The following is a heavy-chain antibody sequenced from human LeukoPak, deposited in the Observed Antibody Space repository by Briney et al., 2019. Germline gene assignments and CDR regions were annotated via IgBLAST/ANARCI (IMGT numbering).Heavy chain of an antibody. Sequence: PSETLSLTCTVSGGVITGYYWSWLRQPPGKGLEWIGYIYYSGSTNYNPSLKSRVTMSLGTSKKQFSLKLSSVTAADTAVYDCARSERPHDYGTLFDYWGQGTLVTVSS. CDR2: IYYSGST. CDR3: ARSERPHDYGTLFDY. CDR1: GGVITGYY. D-gene: IGHD4-17*01. V-gene: IGHV4-59*01. J-gene: IGHJ4*02.